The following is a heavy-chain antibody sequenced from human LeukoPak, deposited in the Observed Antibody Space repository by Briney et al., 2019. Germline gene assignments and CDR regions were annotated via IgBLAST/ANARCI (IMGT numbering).Heavy chain of an antibody. CDR3: ARPVVLGAYLRGAYYFDS. D-gene: IGHD3-16*01. Sequence: PGGSLRLSCAASGFTFSSYGMHWVRQAPGKGLEWVAVISYDGSNIYYADSVRGRFTISRDNSKNTLYLQMNSLRVEDTAVYYCARPVVLGAYLRGAYYFDSWGQGTLVTVSS. CDR2: ISYDGSNI. V-gene: IGHV3-30*03. J-gene: IGHJ4*02. CDR1: GFTFSSYG.